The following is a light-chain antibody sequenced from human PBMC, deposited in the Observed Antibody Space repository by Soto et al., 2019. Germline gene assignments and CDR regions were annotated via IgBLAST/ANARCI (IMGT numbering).Light chain of an antibody. CDR3: QQYNSYSGT. CDR2: DAS. Sequence: DIQMTQSPSTLSASVGDRVTITCRASQSISSWLAWYQQKPGKAPKLLIYDASSLESGVPSRFSGSGSGTEFALTISSLQSDDFATYYCQQYNSYSGTFGQGTKVEIK. V-gene: IGKV1-5*01. CDR1: QSISSW. J-gene: IGKJ1*01.